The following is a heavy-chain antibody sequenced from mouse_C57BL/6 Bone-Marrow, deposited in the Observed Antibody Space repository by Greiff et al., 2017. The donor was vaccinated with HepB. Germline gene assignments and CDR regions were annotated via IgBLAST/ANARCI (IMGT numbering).Heavy chain of an antibody. CDR2: IDPSDSYT. V-gene: IGHV1-50*01. J-gene: IGHJ4*01. Sequence: VQLQESGAELVKPGASVKLSCKASGYTFTSYWMQWVKQRPGQGLEWIGEIDPSDSYTNYNQKFKGKATLTVDTSSSTAYMQLSSLTSEDSAVYYCARRWDMDYWGQGTSVTVSS. D-gene: IGHD1-1*02. CDR3: ARRWDMDY. CDR1: GYTFTSYW.